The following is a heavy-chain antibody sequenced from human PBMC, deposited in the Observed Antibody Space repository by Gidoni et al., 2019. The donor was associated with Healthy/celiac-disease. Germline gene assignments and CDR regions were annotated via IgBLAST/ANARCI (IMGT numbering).Heavy chain of an antibody. D-gene: IGHD6-19*01. CDR3: ARHRGIAVAGRYDYYGMDV. Sequence: EVQLVQSGAEVKKPGESLKISCKGSGYSFTSYWIGSLRQMPGKGLEWMGIIYPGASDTSYSPSFQGQVTISADKSISTAYLQWSSLKALDTAMYYCARHRGIAVAGRYDYYGMDVWGQGTTVTVSS. J-gene: IGHJ6*02. V-gene: IGHV5-51*01. CDR1: GYSFTSYW. CDR2: IYPGASDT.